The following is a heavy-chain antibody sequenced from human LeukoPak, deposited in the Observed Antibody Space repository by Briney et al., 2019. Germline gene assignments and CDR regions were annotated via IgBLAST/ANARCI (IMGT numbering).Heavy chain of an antibody. D-gene: IGHD6-19*01. CDR2: IKQDGSEK. CDR3: ATSQTTGGRYGNAFDI. Sequence: PGGSLRLSCTSSEITFSSYWMSWVRQAPGQGLEWVANIKQDGSEKYYVDSLKGRFTISRDNAKNSLYLQMNSLRAEDTAVYYCATSQTTGGRYGNAFDIWGQGTMVTVSS. V-gene: IGHV3-7*01. J-gene: IGHJ3*02. CDR1: EITFSSYW.